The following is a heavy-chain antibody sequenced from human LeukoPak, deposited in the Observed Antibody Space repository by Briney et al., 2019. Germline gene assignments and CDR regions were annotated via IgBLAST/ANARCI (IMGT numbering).Heavy chain of an antibody. CDR2: IIPILGIT. CDR1: GGTFSSYA. D-gene: IGHD6-13*01. V-gene: IGHV1-69*04. CDR3: ARDGLGGSSWYY. J-gene: IGHJ4*02. Sequence: SVKVSCKASGGTFSSYAISWVRQAPGQGLEWMGRIIPILGITNYAQKFQGRVTITADKSTSTAYMELSSLRSEDTAVYYCARDGLGGSSWYYWGQGTLVTVSS.